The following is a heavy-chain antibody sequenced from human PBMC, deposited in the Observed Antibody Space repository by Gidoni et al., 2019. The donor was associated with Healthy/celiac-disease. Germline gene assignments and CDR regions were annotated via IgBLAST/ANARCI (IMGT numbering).Heavy chain of an antibody. CDR1: GGTIRSSSYY. D-gene: IGHD3-10*01. Sequence: QLQLQESGRGLVKTSETLSLTCTVSGGTIRSSSYYWGWIRQPPGKGLEWIGSIYYSGSTYYNPSLKSRVTISVDTSNNQFSLKLSSVTAADTAVYYCASDGTELLWFGELSPWGQGTLVTVSS. V-gene: IGHV4-39*01. CDR3: ASDGTELLWFGELSP. CDR2: IYYSGST. J-gene: IGHJ5*02.